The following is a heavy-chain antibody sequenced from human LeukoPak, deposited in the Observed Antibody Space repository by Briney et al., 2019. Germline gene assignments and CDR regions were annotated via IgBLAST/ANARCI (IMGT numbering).Heavy chain of an antibody. J-gene: IGHJ4*02. CDR2: INDDGTSA. CDR1: GFGFSVYW. Sequence: GGSLRLSCAASGFGFSVYWMHWVRQAPGKGLVWVAHINDDGTSASHADSVKGRFTISRDNAKNTLYLQMNSLTVEDTAVYYCARVPTNSYGFGQWGQGSLVTVSS. CDR3: ARVPTNSYGFGQ. V-gene: IGHV3-74*01. D-gene: IGHD5-18*01.